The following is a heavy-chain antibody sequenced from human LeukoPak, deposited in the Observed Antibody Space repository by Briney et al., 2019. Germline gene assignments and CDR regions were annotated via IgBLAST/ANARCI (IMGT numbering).Heavy chain of an antibody. V-gene: IGHV1-18*01. CDR1: GYTFTSYG. J-gene: IGHJ5*02. CDR3: ARLTSGWYGSWFDP. CDR2: ISAYNGNT. Sequence: ASVKVSCKASGYTFTSYGLTWVRQAPGQGLEWMGWISAYNGNTKIAQKLQDRVTMTRNTSISTAYMELSSLRSEDTAVYYCARLTSGWYGSWFDPWGQGTLVTVSS. D-gene: IGHD6-19*01.